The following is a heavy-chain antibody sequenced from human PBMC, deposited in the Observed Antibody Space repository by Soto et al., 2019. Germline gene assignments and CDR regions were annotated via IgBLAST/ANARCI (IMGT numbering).Heavy chain of an antibody. CDR1: GFTFSSYW. Sequence: EVQLVESGGGLVQPGGFLRLSWAASGFTFSSYWISLVRQAPGKGLEGVANIKQDGSEKYYVDSVKGRFTISRDNAKNSPYLQMNSLRAEDTAVYYCAKDGNTMVRGVILYYYGMDVLGQGSTVTVSS. J-gene: IGHJ6*02. CDR2: IKQDGSEK. D-gene: IGHD3-10*01. V-gene: IGHV3-7*01. CDR3: AKDGNTMVRGVILYYYGMDV.